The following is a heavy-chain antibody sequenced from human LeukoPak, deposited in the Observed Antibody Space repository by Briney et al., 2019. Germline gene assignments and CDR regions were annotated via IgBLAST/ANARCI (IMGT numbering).Heavy chain of an antibody. J-gene: IGHJ4*02. Sequence: PSETLSLTCTVSGVSISSSSYYWGWIRQPPGKGLEWIGSIYYSGSTYYNPSLKSRVTISVDTSKNQFSLKLSSVTAADTAVYYCARGITYYYDSSGYYYFDYWGQGTLVTVSS. D-gene: IGHD3-22*01. CDR2: IYYSGST. CDR1: GVSISSSSYY. CDR3: ARGITYYYDSSGYYYFDY. V-gene: IGHV4-39*07.